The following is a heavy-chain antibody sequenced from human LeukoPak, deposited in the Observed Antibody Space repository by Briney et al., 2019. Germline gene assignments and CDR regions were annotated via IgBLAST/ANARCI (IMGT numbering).Heavy chain of an antibody. D-gene: IGHD1-26*01. CDR3: TTEEPVLVNGAYDY. Sequence: GGSLRPSCAASGFTFSNAWMSWVRQAPGKGLEWVGRIKSKTDGGTTDYAAPVKGRFTISRDDSKNTLYLQMNSLKTEDTAVYYCTTEEPVLVNGAYDYWGQGTLVTVSS. J-gene: IGHJ4*02. CDR1: GFTFSNAW. V-gene: IGHV3-15*01. CDR2: IKSKTDGGTT.